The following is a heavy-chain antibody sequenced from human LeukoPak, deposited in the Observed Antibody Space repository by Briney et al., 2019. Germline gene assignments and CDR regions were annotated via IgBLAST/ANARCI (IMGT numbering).Heavy chain of an antibody. CDR3: AINGGGDSGYGNFDY. CDR2: INWNSDSI. D-gene: IGHD5-12*01. J-gene: IGHJ4*02. Sequence: PGRSLRLSCAVSGFTFDDYAMHWVRHVPGKGLEWVSGINWNSDSIGYADSVKGRFTTSRDNAKNSLYLQMNSLRAEDTAFYYCAINGGGDSGYGNFDYWGQGTLVTVSS. CDR1: GFTFDDYA. V-gene: IGHV3-9*01.